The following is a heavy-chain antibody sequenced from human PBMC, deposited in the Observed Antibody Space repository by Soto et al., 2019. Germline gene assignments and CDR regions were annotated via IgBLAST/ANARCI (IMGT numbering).Heavy chain of an antibody. CDR2: ISSISSYI. J-gene: IGHJ6*02. Sequence: PGGSLRLSCAASGFTFSSYNMNWVRQAPGKGLEWVSSISSISSYIYYADSVKGRFTISRDKAKNALYLQMNSLRVEDTAVYYCARDQYYDFWSGYYRAYGMDVWGQGTTVTVSS. CDR1: GFTFSSYN. V-gene: IGHV3-21*01. D-gene: IGHD3-3*01. CDR3: ARDQYYDFWSGYYRAYGMDV.